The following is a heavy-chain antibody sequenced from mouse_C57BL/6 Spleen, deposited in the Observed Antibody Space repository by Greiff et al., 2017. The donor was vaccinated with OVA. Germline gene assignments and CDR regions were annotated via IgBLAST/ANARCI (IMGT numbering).Heavy chain of an antibody. V-gene: IGHV1-53*01. CDR3: ARVLRYYYAMDY. J-gene: IGHJ4*01. CDR2: INPSNGGT. D-gene: IGHD1-1*01. Sequence: QVQLQQSGTELVKPGASVKLSCKASGYTFTSYWMHWVKQRPGQGLEWIGNINPSNGGTNYNEKFKSKATLTVDKSSSTAYMQLSSLTSEDSAVYYCARVLRYYYAMDYWGQGTSVTVSS. CDR1: GYTFTSYW.